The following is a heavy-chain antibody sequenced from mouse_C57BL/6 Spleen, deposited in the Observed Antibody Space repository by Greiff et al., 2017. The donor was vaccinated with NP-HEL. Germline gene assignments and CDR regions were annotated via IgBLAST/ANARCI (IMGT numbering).Heavy chain of an antibody. D-gene: IGHD2-2*01. CDR3: ARDRGGYDRAWFAY. Sequence: VQLVESGGGLVKPGGSLKLSCAASGFTFSSYAMSWVRQTPEKRLEWVATISDGGSYTYYPDNVKGRFTISRDNAKNNLYLQMSHLKSEDTAMYYCARDRGGYDRAWFAYWGQGTLVTVSA. CDR2: ISDGGSYT. J-gene: IGHJ3*01. CDR1: GFTFSSYA. V-gene: IGHV5-4*01.